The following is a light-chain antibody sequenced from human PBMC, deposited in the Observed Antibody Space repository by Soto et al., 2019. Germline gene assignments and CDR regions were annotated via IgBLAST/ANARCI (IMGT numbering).Light chain of an antibody. Sequence: DIQMTQSPSTLSGSVGDRVTITCRASQTISSWLAWYQQKPGKAPKLLIYKASTLKSGVPSRFSGSGSGTEFTLTIGSLQPDDFATYYCQQYYSYSWTFGQGTKVDIK. J-gene: IGKJ1*01. CDR3: QQYYSYSWT. CDR1: QTISSW. V-gene: IGKV1-5*03. CDR2: KAS.